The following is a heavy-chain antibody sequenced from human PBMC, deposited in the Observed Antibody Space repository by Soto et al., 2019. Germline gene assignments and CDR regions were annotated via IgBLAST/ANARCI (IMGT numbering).Heavy chain of an antibody. CDR2: IIPLFGTA. V-gene: IGHV1-69*06. CDR1: GGIFSSNT. Sequence: QVYLVQSGAEVKKPGSSVKISCKASGGIFSSNTINWVRHAAGQGLEWMGGIIPLFGTANYAGKFQGRVTITADKSTKTEYMELTSLRSEDTAVYYCASKAACGGDCYAFDSWGQGTLVTVSS. CDR3: ASKAACGGDCYAFDS. D-gene: IGHD2-21*02. J-gene: IGHJ4*02.